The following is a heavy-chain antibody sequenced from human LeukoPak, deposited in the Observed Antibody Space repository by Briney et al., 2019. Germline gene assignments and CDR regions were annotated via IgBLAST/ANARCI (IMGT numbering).Heavy chain of an antibody. CDR3: ARDSSRRDGYNFDY. CDR2: IYSDGGT. V-gene: IGHV3-53*01. D-gene: IGHD5-24*01. J-gene: IGHJ4*02. CDR1: GFTVSGNY. Sequence: PGGSLRLSCAASGFTVSGNYMTWVRQAPGKGLEWVSLIYSDGGTFYADSVKGRFTISRDNSKNTLYLQMNSLRAEDTAVYYCARDSSRRDGYNFDYWGQGTLVTVSS.